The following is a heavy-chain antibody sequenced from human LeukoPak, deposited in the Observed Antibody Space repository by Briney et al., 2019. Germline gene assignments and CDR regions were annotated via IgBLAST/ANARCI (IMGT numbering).Heavy chain of an antibody. J-gene: IGHJ3*02. CDR3: AKSSGIVVVPAAPGGAFDI. D-gene: IGHD2-2*01. V-gene: IGHV3-23*03. Sequence: GGSLRLSCAASGFTFSSYAMSWVRQAPGKGLEWVSVIYTGGRTYYADSVKGRFTISRDNAKNSLYLQMNSLRAEDTALYYCAKSSGIVVVPAAPGGAFDIWGQGTMVTVSS. CDR1: GFTFSSYA. CDR2: IYTGGRT.